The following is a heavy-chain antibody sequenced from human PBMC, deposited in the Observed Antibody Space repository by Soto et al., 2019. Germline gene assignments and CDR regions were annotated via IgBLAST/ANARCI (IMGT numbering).Heavy chain of an antibody. V-gene: IGHV5-51*01. CDR1: GYNFIRYW. D-gene: IGHD2-8*01. J-gene: IGHJ4*02. Sequence: PGESLNISCKGSGYNFIRYWIGWVRQMPGKGLDWMRIIYPGDSDTRYSPSFQGQVTISADNSISTAYLQWSSLKASDTATYYWARLGPEYCTNGVCLFDYWCQGTLVTVS. CDR2: IYPGDSDT. CDR3: ARLGPEYCTNGVCLFDY.